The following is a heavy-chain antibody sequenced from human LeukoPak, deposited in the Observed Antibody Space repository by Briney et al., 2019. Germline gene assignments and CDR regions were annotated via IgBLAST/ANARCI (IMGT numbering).Heavy chain of an antibody. CDR3: ATGGKLRFLGWIR. CDR2: INPSGGST. Sequence: GASVKVSCKASGYTFSSYYIHWVRQAPGQGLGWIGIINPSGGSTRYAQKFQDRVTMTRDTSTSIVYMELSSLRSEDTAVYYCATGGKLRFLGWIRWGQGTLVTVSS. J-gene: IGHJ4*02. D-gene: IGHD3-3*01. CDR1: GYTFSSYY. V-gene: IGHV1-46*01.